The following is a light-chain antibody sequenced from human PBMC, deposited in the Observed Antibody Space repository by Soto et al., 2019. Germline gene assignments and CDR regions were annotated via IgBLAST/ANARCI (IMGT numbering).Light chain of an antibody. CDR3: QQYGSIPKT. CDR1: QGINSNY. CDR2: DAS. J-gene: IGKJ2*01. Sequence: EIVLTQSPATLSLSPGERATLSCGASQGINSNYLAWYQQKRGLAPRLLIYDASTRATGIPDRFSGSGSGTDFTLTINRLEPEDFAVYYCQQYGSIPKTFGQGTKLEIK. V-gene: IGKV3D-20*01.